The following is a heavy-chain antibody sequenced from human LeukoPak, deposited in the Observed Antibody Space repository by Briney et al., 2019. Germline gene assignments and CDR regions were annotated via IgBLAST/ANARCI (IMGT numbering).Heavy chain of an antibody. CDR3: AKDMGPYGDFSLFDY. Sequence: GGSLRLSCAASGFTFDDYAMHWVRQAPGKGLGWVSGISWNSGSIGYADSVKGRFTISRDNAKNSLYLQMNSLRAEDTALYYCAKDMGPYGDFSLFDYWGQGNLVTVSS. D-gene: IGHD4-17*01. V-gene: IGHV3-9*01. J-gene: IGHJ4*02. CDR2: ISWNSGSI. CDR1: GFTFDDYA.